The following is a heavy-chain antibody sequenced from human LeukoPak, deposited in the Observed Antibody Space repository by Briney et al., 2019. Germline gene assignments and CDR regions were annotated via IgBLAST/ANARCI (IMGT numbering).Heavy chain of an antibody. V-gene: IGHV4-34*01. CDR1: GGSFSGYY. CDR2: INHSGST. J-gene: IGHJ4*02. CDR3: ARRPLGYCSGGNCYKPEVDY. Sequence: TSETLSLTCAVYGGSFSGYYWSWIRQPPGKGLEWIGEINHSGSTNYNPSLKSRVTISVDTSKNQFSLKLSSVTAADTAVYYCARRPLGYCSGGNCYKPEVDYWGQGTLVTVSS. D-gene: IGHD2-15*01.